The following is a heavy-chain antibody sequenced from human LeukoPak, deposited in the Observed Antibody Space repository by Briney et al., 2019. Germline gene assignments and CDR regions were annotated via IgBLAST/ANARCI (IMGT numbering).Heavy chain of an antibody. CDR3: ARYIVSYPHDAFDI. CDR1: GGSISSYY. Sequence: NPSETLSLTCTVSGGSISSYYWSWIRQPPGKGLEWIGYIYYSGSTSYNPSLKSRVTISVDTSKKQFSLKLSSVTAADTAFYYCARYIVSYPHDAFDIWGQGTTVTVSS. V-gene: IGHV4-59*01. CDR2: IYYSGST. D-gene: IGHD1-26*01. J-gene: IGHJ3*02.